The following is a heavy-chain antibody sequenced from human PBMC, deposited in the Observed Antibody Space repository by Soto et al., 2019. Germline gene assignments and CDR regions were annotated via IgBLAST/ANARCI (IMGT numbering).Heavy chain of an antibody. D-gene: IGHD2-15*01. V-gene: IGHV3-9*01. CDR1: GFTFDDYA. CDR2: ISWNRGIL. CDR3: TRSIGPSCYSSFDY. Sequence: DVQLVESGGGLVQPGRSLRLSCAASGFTFDDYAFHWVRQAPGKGLAWVSGISWNRGILGYADSVQGRFTISRDNAKNSLYLQMNSLRGEDTAFYYCTRSIGPSCYSSFDYFGQGTLVTVSS. J-gene: IGHJ4*02.